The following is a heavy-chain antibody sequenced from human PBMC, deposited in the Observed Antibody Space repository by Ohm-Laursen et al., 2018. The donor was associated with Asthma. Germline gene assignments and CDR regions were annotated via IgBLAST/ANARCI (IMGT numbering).Heavy chain of an antibody. CDR2: IKSKTDGGTT. D-gene: IGHD2-15*01. CDR1: GFTFSNAW. V-gene: IGHV3-15*01. CDR3: TTDPGYCSGGSCYWGLYYFDY. J-gene: IGHJ4*02. Sequence: SLRLSCAASGFTFSNAWMSWVRQAPGKGLEWVGRIKSKTDGGTTDYAAPVKGRFTISRDDSKNTLYLQMNSLKTEDTAVYYCTTDPGYCSGGSCYWGLYYFDYWGQGTLVTVSS.